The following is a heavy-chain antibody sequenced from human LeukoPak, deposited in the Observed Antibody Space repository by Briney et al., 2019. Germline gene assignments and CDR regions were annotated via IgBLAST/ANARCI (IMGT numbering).Heavy chain of an antibody. J-gene: IGHJ4*02. Sequence: SSETLSLTCTVSGGSISSSSYYWGWIRQPPGKGLEWIGSIYYSGSTYYNPSLKSRVTISVDTSKNQFSLKLSSVTAAGTAVYYCARQGDYGDYLGQGTLVTVSS. D-gene: IGHD3-16*01. V-gene: IGHV4-39*01. CDR2: IYYSGST. CDR1: GGSISSSSYY. CDR3: ARQGDYGDY.